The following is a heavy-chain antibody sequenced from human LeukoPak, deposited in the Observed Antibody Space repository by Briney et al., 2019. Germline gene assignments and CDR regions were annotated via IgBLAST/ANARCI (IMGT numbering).Heavy chain of an antibody. CDR1: GFTFSNAW. Sequence: PGGSLRLSCAASGFTFSNAWMNWVRQAPGKGLEWVSIIYSGGGTYYADSVKGRFTISRDNSKNTLYLQMNSLRADDTAVYYCARGCYYERSGYCPFDYWGPGTLVTVSS. CDR2: IYSGGGT. V-gene: IGHV3-53*01. D-gene: IGHD3-22*01. CDR3: ARGCYYERSGYCPFDY. J-gene: IGHJ4*02.